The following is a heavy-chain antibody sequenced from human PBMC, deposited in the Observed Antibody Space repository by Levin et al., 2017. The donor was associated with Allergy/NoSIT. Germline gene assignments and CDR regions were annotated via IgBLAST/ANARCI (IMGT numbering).Heavy chain of an antibody. CDR3: TTGYCSGGTCYGGYYDY. J-gene: IGHJ4*02. D-gene: IGHD2-15*01. V-gene: IGHV3-15*01. CDR2: MKSKTDGGTT. CDR1: GFTFSNAW. Sequence: GGSLRLSCAASGFTFSNAWMGWVRQAPGKGLEWVGRMKSKTDGGTTDYAAPVKGRFTISRDDSKNTLYLQMNSLKTEDTAVYYCTTGYCSGGTCYGGYYDYWGQGTLVTVSS.